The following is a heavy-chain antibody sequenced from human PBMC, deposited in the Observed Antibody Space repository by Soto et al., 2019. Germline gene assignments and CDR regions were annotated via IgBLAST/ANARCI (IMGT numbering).Heavy chain of an antibody. V-gene: IGHV1-69*02. D-gene: IGHD4-17*01. Sequence: GASVKVSCKASGGTFSSYTISWVRQAPGQGLEWMGRIIPILGIANYAQKFQGRVTITADKSTSTAYMELSSLRSEDTAVYYCARSPMTTVTTKDYWGQGTLVTVSS. J-gene: IGHJ4*02. CDR1: GGTFSSYT. CDR2: IIPILGIA. CDR3: ARSPMTTVTTKDY.